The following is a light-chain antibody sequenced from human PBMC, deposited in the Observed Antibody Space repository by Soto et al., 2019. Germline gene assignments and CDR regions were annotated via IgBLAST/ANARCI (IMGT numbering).Light chain of an antibody. CDR3: SSYAATNNYV. CDR2: EVT. Sequence: ALTQPPSASGSPGQSVTISCTGTSSDVGGYNYVSWYQQYPGKAPQLIIYEVTKRPSGVPDRFSGSKSGNTASLTVSGLQPEDQADHYRSSYAATNNYVFGSGTKVTVL. J-gene: IGLJ1*01. V-gene: IGLV2-8*01. CDR1: SSDVGGYNY.